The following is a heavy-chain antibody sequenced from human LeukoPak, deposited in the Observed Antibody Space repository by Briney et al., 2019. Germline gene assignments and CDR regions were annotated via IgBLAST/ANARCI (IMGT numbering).Heavy chain of an antibody. V-gene: IGHV4-59*01. CDR2: IYYSGST. D-gene: IGHD6-13*01. J-gene: IGHJ4*02. CDR3: ASTEQQLGGTFDY. CDR1: GGSISSYY. Sequence: SETLSLTCTVSGGSISSYYWSWIRQPPGKGLEWTGYIYYSGSTNYNPSLKSRVTISVDTSKNQFSLKLSSVTAADTAVYYCASTEQQLGGTFDYWGQGTLVTVSS.